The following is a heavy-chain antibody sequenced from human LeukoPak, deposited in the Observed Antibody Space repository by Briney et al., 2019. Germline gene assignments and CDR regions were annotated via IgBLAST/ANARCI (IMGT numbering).Heavy chain of an antibody. J-gene: IGHJ6*03. Sequence: PGGSLRLSCAASGFTFSSYGMSWVRQAPGKGLEWVSAISGSGGSTYYADSGKGRFTISRDNSKNTLYLQMNSLRAEDTAVYYCAKEEGARSSWFNYYYYYMDVWGKGTTVTISS. V-gene: IGHV3-23*01. CDR1: GFTFSSYG. D-gene: IGHD6-13*01. CDR3: AKEEGARSSWFNYYYYYMDV. CDR2: ISGSGGST.